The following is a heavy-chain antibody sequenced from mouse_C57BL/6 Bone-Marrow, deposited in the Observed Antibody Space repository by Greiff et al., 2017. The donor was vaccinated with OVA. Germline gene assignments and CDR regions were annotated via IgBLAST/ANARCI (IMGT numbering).Heavy chain of an antibody. CDR3: ARPYYYASMDY. D-gene: IGHD1-1*01. J-gene: IGHJ4*01. CDR1: GYSITSGYY. V-gene: IGHV3-6*01. Sequence: DVKLVESGPGLVKPSQSLSLTCSVTGYSITSGYYWNWIRQFPGNKLEWMGYISYDGSNNYNPSLKNRISITRDTSKNQFFLKLNSVTTEDTATYYCARPYYYASMDYWGQGTSVTVSS. CDR2: ISYDGSN.